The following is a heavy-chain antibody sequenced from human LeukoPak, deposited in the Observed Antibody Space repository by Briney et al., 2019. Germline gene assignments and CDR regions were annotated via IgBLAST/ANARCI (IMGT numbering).Heavy chain of an antibody. CDR3: AVVTAIVDDY. CDR1: GVTFSSYA. J-gene: IGHJ4*02. Sequence: GGSLRLSCAASGVTFSSYAMSWVRQAPGKGMEWVSVISGSGGSTYYADSVKGRFTISRDNSKNTLYLQMNSLRAEDTAVYYCAVVTAIVDDYWGQGTLVTVSS. CDR2: ISGSGGST. D-gene: IGHD2-21*02. V-gene: IGHV3-23*01.